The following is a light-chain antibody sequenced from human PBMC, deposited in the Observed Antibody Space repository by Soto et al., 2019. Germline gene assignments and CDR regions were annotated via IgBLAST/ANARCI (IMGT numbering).Light chain of an antibody. J-gene: IGKJ5*01. Sequence: EIVLTQSPGTLSLSPGERATLSCRASQSVSSSYLAWYQQKPGQAPRLLIYAASTRAAGIPARFSGSGSGTDFTLTISSLEPEDFAVYYCQQRSNWPLITFGQGTRLEIK. V-gene: IGKV3D-20*02. CDR3: QQRSNWPLIT. CDR2: AAS. CDR1: QSVSSSY.